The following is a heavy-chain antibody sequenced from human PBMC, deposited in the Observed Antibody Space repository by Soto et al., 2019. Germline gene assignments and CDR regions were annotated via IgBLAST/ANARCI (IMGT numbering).Heavy chain of an antibody. J-gene: IGHJ6*02. Sequence: QVQLVQSGSELKKPGASVKVSCKASGYTFTSYAINWVRQAPGQGLEWMGWINTNTGNPTSAQGFTGRFVFSLDTSVSTAYLQIYSLKAEDTAVYYCARGRAIAAAGRPFSYYYYGMDVWGQGTTVTVSS. CDR3: ARGRAIAAAGRPFSYYYYGMDV. V-gene: IGHV7-4-1*01. D-gene: IGHD6-13*01. CDR1: GYTFTSYA. CDR2: INTNTGNP.